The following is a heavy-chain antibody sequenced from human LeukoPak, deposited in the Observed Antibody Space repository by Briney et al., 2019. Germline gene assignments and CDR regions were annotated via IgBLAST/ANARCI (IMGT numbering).Heavy chain of an antibody. Sequence: SETLSLTCTVSSASINGYYWNWIRQPPGKGLEWIGYITGSIYFSGSTKYDPSLESRVTMSVDTSKNQFSLTLSSVTAADTAVYYCARDSRDYGSGSYWGVWGQGTTVTVSS. CDR3: ARDSRDYGSGSYWGV. V-gene: IGHV4-59*01. CDR2: ITGSIYFSGST. CDR1: SASINGYY. D-gene: IGHD3-10*01. J-gene: IGHJ6*02.